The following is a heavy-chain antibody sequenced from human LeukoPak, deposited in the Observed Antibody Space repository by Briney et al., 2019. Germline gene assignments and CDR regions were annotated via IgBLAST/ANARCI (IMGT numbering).Heavy chain of an antibody. D-gene: IGHD3-16*02. CDR1: GYTFTSYA. J-gene: IGHJ4*02. CDR2: INTNTGNP. CDR3: VRDGANTFGGVIVTQNFDY. V-gene: IGHV7-4-1*02. Sequence: ASVKVSCKASGYTFTSYAMNWVRQAPGQGLEWMGWINTNTGNPMYAQGFTGRFVFSLDTSVNTAYLQISSLKAEDTAVYYCVRDGANTFGGVIVTQNFDYWGQGTLVTVSS.